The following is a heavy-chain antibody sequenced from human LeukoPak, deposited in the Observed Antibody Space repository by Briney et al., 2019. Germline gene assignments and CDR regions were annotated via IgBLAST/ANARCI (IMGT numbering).Heavy chain of an antibody. CDR3: TRDPPSSGWSFDC. Sequence: GGSLRLSCAASGFTFSTHAMHWVRQAPAKGLEWVAMIWFDGKNTHYVDSVKGRFTISRDNSKNTVDLRMNSLRAEDTAVYYCTRDPPSSGWSFDCWGQGTLVTVSS. CDR1: GFTFSTHA. V-gene: IGHV3-33*01. J-gene: IGHJ4*02. D-gene: IGHD6-19*01. CDR2: IWFDGKNT.